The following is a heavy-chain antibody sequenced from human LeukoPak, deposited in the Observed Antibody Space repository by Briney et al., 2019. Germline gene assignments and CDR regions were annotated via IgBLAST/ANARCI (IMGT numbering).Heavy chain of an antibody. CDR2: ISSSSSYI. V-gene: IGHV3-21*01. CDR3: ARHIATIAAAAVDY. J-gene: IGHJ4*02. CDR1: GFTFSSYS. D-gene: IGHD6-13*01. Sequence: KPGGPLRLSCTASGFTFSSYSMNWVRQAPGKGLEGVSSISSSSSYIYYADSVKGRFTISRDNAKNSLYLQMNSLRAEDTAVYYCARHIATIAAAAVDYWGQGTLVTVSS.